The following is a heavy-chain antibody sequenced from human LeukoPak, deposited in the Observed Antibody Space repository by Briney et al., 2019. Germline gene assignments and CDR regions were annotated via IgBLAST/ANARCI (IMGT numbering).Heavy chain of an antibody. D-gene: IGHD2-15*01. CDR3: AKNGDRGAYCSGGSCYPYYYYNMDV. J-gene: IGHJ6*03. V-gene: IGHV3-23*01. CDR2: ISSTGGTA. Sequence: GGTLRLSCAASGFTFSSFGMSWVRQAPGKGLEWVSAISSTGGTAYYADSVKGRFTISRDNSKNTLYLQMNSLRAEDTAIYQCAKNGDRGAYCSGGSCYPYYYYNMDVWGKGTTVTISS. CDR1: GFTFSSFG.